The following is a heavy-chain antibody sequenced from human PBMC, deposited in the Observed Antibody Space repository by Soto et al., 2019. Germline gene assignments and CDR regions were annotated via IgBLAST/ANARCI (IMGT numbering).Heavy chain of an antibody. V-gene: IGHV1-2*02. Sequence: ASVKVSCKASGYTFTGYCMHWVRQAPGQGLEWMGWINPNSGGTNYAQKFQGRVTMTRDTSISTAYMELSRLRSDDTAVYYCARVRYSGNLYYYYGMDVWGQGTTVTVPS. J-gene: IGHJ6*02. D-gene: IGHD1-26*01. CDR2: INPNSGGT. CDR1: GYTFTGYC. CDR3: ARVRYSGNLYYYYGMDV.